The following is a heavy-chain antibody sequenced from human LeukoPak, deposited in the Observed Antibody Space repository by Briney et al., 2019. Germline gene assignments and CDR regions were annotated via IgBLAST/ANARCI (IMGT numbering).Heavy chain of an antibody. CDR3: ARDSCSGGSCYPNWFDP. CDR2: ISSSSNYI. V-gene: IGHV3-21*01. Sequence: GGSLRLSCAASGFTFSSYSMNWVRQAPGKGLEWVSSISSSSNYIYYADSVKGRFTISRDNAKNSLYLQMDSLRAEDTAVYYCARDSCSGGSCYPNWFDPWGQGTLVTVSS. J-gene: IGHJ5*02. D-gene: IGHD2-15*01. CDR1: GFTFSSYS.